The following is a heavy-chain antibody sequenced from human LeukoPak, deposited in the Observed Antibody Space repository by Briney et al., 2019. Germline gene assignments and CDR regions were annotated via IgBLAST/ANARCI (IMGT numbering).Heavy chain of an antibody. CDR2: ISSSSSYI. V-gene: IGHV3-21*04. D-gene: IGHD3-22*01. CDR1: GFTLSSYS. J-gene: IGHJ4*02. Sequence: PRGSLRLSCAASGFTLSSYSMNWVRQAPGKGLEWVSSISSSSSYIYYADSVKGRFTISRDNSKNTLYLQMNSLRAEDTAVYYCAKDTHYYDSSGYQDYWGQGTLVTVSS. CDR3: AKDTHYYDSSGYQDY.